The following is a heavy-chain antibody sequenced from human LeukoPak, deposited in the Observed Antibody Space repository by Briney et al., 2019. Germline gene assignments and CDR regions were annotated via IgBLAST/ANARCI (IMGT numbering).Heavy chain of an antibody. CDR1: GYTFTSYY. Sequence: GASVKVSCKASGYTFTSYYMHWVRQAPGQGLERMGIINPSGGSTSYAQKFQGRVTMTRDMSTSTVYMELSSPRSEDTAVYYCARASGIAAADVWGKGTTVTVSS. J-gene: IGHJ6*04. CDR2: INPSGGST. V-gene: IGHV1-46*01. CDR3: ARASGIAAADV. D-gene: IGHD6-13*01.